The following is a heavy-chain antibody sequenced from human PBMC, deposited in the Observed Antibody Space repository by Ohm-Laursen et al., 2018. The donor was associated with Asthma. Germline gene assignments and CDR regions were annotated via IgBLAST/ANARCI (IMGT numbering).Heavy chain of an antibody. CDR1: GGSIDRSNYY. CDR3: FLSGYILEY. V-gene: IGHV4-39*01. Sequence: TLSLTCIVSGGSIDRSNYYWGWIRQPPGKGLKWIGSMYYSGSTYLNPSLKSRVAISVDTAKTQFSLKLSSVTPADTAVYFCFLSGYILEYWGQGSLVAVSS. D-gene: IGHD3-3*01. CDR2: MYYSGST. J-gene: IGHJ1*01.